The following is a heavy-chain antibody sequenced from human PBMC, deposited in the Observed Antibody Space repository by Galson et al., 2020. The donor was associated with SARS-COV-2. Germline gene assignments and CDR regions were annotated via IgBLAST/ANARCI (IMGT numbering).Heavy chain of an antibody. J-gene: IGHJ5*02. CDR2: FDPEDGET. CDR1: GYTLTELS. Sequence: GESLKIHCKVSGYTLTELSMHWVRQAPGKGLEWMGGFDPEDGETIYAQKFQGRVTMTEDTTTDTAYMELRSLRSEDTAVYYCATSRATPYYDGCGSLNWVDAWGQGSLVTV. V-gene: IGHV1-24*01. D-gene: IGHD3-10*01. CDR3: ATSRATPYYDGCGSLNWVDA.